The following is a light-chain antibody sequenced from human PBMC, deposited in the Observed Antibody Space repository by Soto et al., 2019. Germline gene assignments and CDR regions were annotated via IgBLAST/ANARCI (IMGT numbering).Light chain of an antibody. J-gene: IGKJ1*01. CDR3: QQYYSTPRT. CDR1: QTVLDSFNNKDY. V-gene: IGKV4-1*01. Sequence: DIVMTQAPDSLAVSLGERATINCTSSQTVLDSFNNKDYLTWYQQKPGQPPKXXIYWASTREFGVPDRFSGSGSGTDFTLTISSLKAEDVEVYYCQQYYSTPRTFGHGTKVDIK. CDR2: WAS.